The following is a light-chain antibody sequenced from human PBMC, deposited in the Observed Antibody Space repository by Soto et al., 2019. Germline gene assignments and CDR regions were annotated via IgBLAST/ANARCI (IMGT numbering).Light chain of an antibody. Sequence: DIQMTQSPSTLSASVGDRVTISCRASQPISNWLAWYQQKPGKAPKLLIYDSSSLETGVHPRFSGTGSGTQYTLTISSLQPDDSVTYYCQQYNSDPYTFGQGTRLQIK. J-gene: IGKJ2*01. V-gene: IGKV1-5*01. CDR2: DSS. CDR1: QPISNW. CDR3: QQYNSDPYT.